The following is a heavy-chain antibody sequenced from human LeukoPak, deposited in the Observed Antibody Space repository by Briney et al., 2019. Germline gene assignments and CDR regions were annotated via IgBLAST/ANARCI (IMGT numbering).Heavy chain of an antibody. CDR1: GFTVSSNY. Sequence: PGGSLRLSCAASGFTVSSNYMSWVRQAPGKGLEWVSVIYSGGSTYYADSVKGRFTISRDNSKNTLYLQMNSLRAEDTAVYYCARPGMGIAAAPGGDWGQGTLVTVSS. D-gene: IGHD6-13*01. CDR3: ARPGMGIAAAPGGD. J-gene: IGHJ4*02. CDR2: IYSGGST. V-gene: IGHV3-53*01.